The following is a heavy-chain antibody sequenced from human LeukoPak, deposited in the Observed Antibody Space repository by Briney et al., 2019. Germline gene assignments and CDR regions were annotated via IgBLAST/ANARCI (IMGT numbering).Heavy chain of an antibody. D-gene: IGHD3-16*01. CDR3: ARQITFGGIEFDP. V-gene: IGHV5-51*01. Sequence: GESLKISCKGSGYSFTTNWIGCVRQMPGKGLEWMGIIYPGDSDARYSPSFQGQVIISVDNSINTAYLQWTSLKASDTAMYYCARQITFGGIEFDPWGQGTLVTVSS. CDR1: GYSFTTNW. J-gene: IGHJ5*02. CDR2: IYPGDSDA.